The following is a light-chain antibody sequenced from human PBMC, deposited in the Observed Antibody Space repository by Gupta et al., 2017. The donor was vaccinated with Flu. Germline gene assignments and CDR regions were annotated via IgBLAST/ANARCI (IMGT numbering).Light chain of an antibody. CDR2: LGS. CDR1: QGRLRSDGDNY. CDR3: RQALQTPIA. V-gene: IGKV2-28*01. J-gene: IGKJ5*01. Sequence: VNPGGPASISCSPSQGRLRSDGDNYVDWILQRPGQSPQFLIYLGSKRASGVPDRFSGSGSGTDFTLKISKVEAEDVGVYYCRQALQTPIAFGQGTLLEIK.